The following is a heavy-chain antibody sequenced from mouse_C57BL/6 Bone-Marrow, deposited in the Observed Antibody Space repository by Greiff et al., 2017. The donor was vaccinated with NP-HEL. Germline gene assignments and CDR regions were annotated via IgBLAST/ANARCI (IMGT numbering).Heavy chain of an antibody. V-gene: IGHV1-42*01. CDR3: ARGSNLFAY. CDR1: GYSFTGYY. D-gene: IGHD2-5*01. CDR2: INPSTGGT. J-gene: IGHJ3*01. Sequence: EVQLQQSGPELVKPGASVKISCKASGYSFTGYYMNWVKQSPEKSLEWIGEINPSTGGTTYNQKFKAKATLTVDKSSSTAYMQLKSLTSEDSAVYYCARGSNLFAYWGQGTLVTVSA.